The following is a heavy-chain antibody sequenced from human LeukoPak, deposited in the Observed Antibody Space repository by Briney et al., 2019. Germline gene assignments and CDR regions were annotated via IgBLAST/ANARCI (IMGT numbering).Heavy chain of an antibody. Sequence: GGSLRLSCAASGFTFDDYAMHWVRQAPGRGLEWVSAISGSGGSTYYADSVKGRFTISRDNSKNTLYLQMNSLRAEDTAVYYCASPYSRRSHWGQGTLVTVSS. CDR3: ASPYSRRSH. D-gene: IGHD6-13*01. CDR2: ISGSGGST. CDR1: GFTFDDYA. J-gene: IGHJ4*02. V-gene: IGHV3-23*01.